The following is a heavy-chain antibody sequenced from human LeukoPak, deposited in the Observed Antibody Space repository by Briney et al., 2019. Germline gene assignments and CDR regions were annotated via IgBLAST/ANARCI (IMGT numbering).Heavy chain of an antibody. D-gene: IGHD3-22*01. CDR3: ASLYYDSGGYYRDY. J-gene: IGHJ4*02. CDR2: IYISGST. V-gene: IGHV4-4*07. Sequence: SETLSLTCTVSGVSINTYYWSWIRQPAGKGLEWIGRIYISGSTNYNPSLKSRVTMSLDTSKNQLSLKLSSVTAADTAVYYCASLYYDSGGYYRDYWGQGTLVTVSP. CDR1: GVSINTYY.